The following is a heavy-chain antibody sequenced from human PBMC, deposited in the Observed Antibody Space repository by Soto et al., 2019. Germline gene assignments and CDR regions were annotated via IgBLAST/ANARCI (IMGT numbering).Heavy chain of an antibody. Sequence: EVQLVESGGGLVQPGGSLRLSCAASGFIFSNYWMSWVRQAPGKGLEWVANLRQDGSDKYYVDSVRGRFTISRDNDKSSLSLQMDSLSPEDTAVYYCVRDGGYDCGNRRADYWGQGTLVTVSS. D-gene: IGHD2-15*01. CDR3: VRDGGYDCGNRRADY. V-gene: IGHV3-7*01. J-gene: IGHJ4*02. CDR2: LRQDGSDK. CDR1: GFIFSNYW.